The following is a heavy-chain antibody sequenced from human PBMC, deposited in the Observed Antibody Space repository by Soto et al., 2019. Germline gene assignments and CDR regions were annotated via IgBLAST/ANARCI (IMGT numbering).Heavy chain of an antibody. CDR3: AKDLYSSGWYVLDY. J-gene: IGHJ4*02. D-gene: IGHD6-19*01. Sequence: GGSLRLSCAASGFTFDDYAMHWVRQAPGKGLEWVSGISWNSGSIGYADSVKGRFTISRDNAKNSLYLQMNSLRAEDTALYYCAKDLYSSGWYVLDYWGQGTLVTVSS. V-gene: IGHV3-9*01. CDR1: GFTFDDYA. CDR2: ISWNSGSI.